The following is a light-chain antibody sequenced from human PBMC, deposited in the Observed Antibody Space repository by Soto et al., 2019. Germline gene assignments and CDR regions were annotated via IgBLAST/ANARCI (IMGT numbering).Light chain of an antibody. Sequence: DIQLTQSPASVSASLGDRATITCRASQGVSTCFASYQQKPAKAPKLLLYAASIWFSRGPSRFISSGSWREVSLPISSRQPEDFAAEYYQQEDSVSLVTFGQGTRLELK. CDR2: AAS. J-gene: IGKJ5*01. CDR3: QQEDSVSLVT. CDR1: QGVSTC. V-gene: IGKV1-12*01.